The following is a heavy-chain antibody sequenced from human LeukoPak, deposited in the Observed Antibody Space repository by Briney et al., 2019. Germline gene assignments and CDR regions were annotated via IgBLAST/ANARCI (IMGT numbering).Heavy chain of an antibody. CDR2: ISSSSSYI. CDR1: GFTFSSYS. J-gene: IGHJ3*02. Sequence: PGGSLRLSCAASGFTFSSYSMNWVRQAPGEGLEWVSSISSSSSYIYYADSVKGRFTISRDNAKNSLYLQMNSLRAEDTAVYYCARVIIVGATGIWGQGTMVTVSS. CDR3: ARVIIVGATGI. D-gene: IGHD1-26*01. V-gene: IGHV3-21*01.